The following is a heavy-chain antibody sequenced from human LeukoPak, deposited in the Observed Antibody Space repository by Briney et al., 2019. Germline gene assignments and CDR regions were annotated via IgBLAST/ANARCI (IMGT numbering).Heavy chain of an antibody. CDR2: IYHSGST. D-gene: IGHD1-26*01. Sequence: PSETLSLTCAVSGYSISSGYYWGWIRQPPGKGLEWIGSIYHSGSTYYNPSLKSRVTISVDTSKNQFSLKLSSVTAADTAVYYCARTGSLDAFDIWGQGTMATVSS. J-gene: IGHJ3*02. CDR1: GYSISSGYY. V-gene: IGHV4-38-2*01. CDR3: ARTGSLDAFDI.